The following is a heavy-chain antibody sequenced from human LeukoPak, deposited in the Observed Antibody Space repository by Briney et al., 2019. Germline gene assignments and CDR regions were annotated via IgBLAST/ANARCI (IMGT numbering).Heavy chain of an antibody. CDR2: MNPNSGNT. J-gene: IGHJ5*02. D-gene: IGHD3-10*01. CDR1: GYTFTSYD. Sequence: ASVKVSCKASGYTFTSYDINWVRQATGQGLEWMGWMNPNSGNTGYAQKFQGRVTMTRNTSISTAYMELSSLRSEDTAVYYCARGSINYYGSGSYYPPSNWFDPWGQGTLVTVSS. CDR3: ARGSINYYGSGSYYPPSNWFDP. V-gene: IGHV1-8*01.